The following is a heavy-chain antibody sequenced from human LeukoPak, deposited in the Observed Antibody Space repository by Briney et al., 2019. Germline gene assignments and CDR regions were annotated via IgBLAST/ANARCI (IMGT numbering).Heavy chain of an antibody. V-gene: IGHV4-38-2*02. CDR3: ARGAVRGVSWFDP. D-gene: IGHD3-10*01. CDR1: DYSISSGYY. Sequence: SETLSLTCTVSDYSISSGYYWGWIRQPPGKGLEWIGSIYHSGSTHYNPSLKSRVTISVDTSKNQFSLKLSSVTAADTAVYYCARGAVRGVSWFDPWGQGTLVTVSS. CDR2: IYHSGST. J-gene: IGHJ5*02.